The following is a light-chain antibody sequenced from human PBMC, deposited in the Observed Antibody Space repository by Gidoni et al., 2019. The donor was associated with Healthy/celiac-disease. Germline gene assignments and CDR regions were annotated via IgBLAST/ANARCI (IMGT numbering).Light chain of an antibody. Sequence: EIVLTQSPATLSLSPGERATLSCRASQSVSSYLAWYQQKPGQAPMLLIHDASNRATGIPARFSGSGSGTDFTLTISSLEPEDFAVYYCQQRSNWPLLTFGGGTKVEIK. CDR2: DAS. CDR3: QQRSNWPLLT. V-gene: IGKV3-11*01. J-gene: IGKJ4*01. CDR1: QSVSSY.